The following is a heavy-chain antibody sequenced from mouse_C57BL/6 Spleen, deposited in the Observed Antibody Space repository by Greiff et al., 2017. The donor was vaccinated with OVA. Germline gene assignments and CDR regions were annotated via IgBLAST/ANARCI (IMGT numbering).Heavy chain of an antibody. CDR2: IRNKANGYTT. V-gene: IGHV7-3*01. CDR3: VSSPSYYCGTPCFDV. CDR1: GFTFTDYY. D-gene: IGHD1-1*01. J-gene: IGHJ1*03. Sequence: EVHLVESGGGLVQPGGSLSLSCAASGFTFTDYYMSWVRQPPGKALEWLGFIRNKANGYTTEYSASVKGRFTISRDNSRGNLYLQMNALRAEDSAADYCVSSPSYYCGTPCFDVWGTGTTVTVSS.